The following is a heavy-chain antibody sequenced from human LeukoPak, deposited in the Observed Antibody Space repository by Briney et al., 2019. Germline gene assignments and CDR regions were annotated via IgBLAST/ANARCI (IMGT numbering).Heavy chain of an antibody. J-gene: IGHJ4*02. CDR3: VSGEREGPRDY. CDR1: GYTFTSYG. CDR2: IIPIFGTA. Sequence: SVKVSCKASGYTFTSYGISWVRQAPGQGPEWMGGIIPIFGTANYAQKFQGRVTITADESTSTAYMELSSLRSEDTAVYYCVSGEREGPRDYWGQGTLVTVSS. D-gene: IGHD4-17*01. V-gene: IGHV1-69*13.